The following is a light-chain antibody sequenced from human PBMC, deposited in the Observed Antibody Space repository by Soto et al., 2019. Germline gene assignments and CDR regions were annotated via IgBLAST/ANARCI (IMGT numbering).Light chain of an antibody. CDR1: QSVNSRF. J-gene: IGKJ2*01. CDR2: GAS. CDR3: QQYGSSPPMYT. Sequence: EIVLTQSPGTLSLSPGERATLSCRASQSVNSRFLAWYQQKPGQAPRLIMYGASTRATGIPDRFSGSGSGAEFTLTISRLEPEDFAVYYCQQYGSSPPMYTFGQGTKLEIK. V-gene: IGKV3-20*01.